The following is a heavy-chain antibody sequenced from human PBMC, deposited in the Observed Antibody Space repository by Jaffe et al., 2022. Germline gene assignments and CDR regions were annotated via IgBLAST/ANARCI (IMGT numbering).Heavy chain of an antibody. CDR3: ARDRTMVRGVIRNYYYYMDV. J-gene: IGHJ6*03. D-gene: IGHD3-10*01. CDR1: GFTFSSYE. CDR2: ISSSGSTI. Sequence: EVQLVESGGGLVQPGGSLRLSCAASGFTFSSYEMNWVRQAPGKGLEWVSYISSSGSTIYYADSVKGRFTISRDNAKNSLYLQMNSLRAEDTAVYYCARDRTMVRGVIRNYYYYMDVWGKGTTVTVSS. V-gene: IGHV3-48*03.